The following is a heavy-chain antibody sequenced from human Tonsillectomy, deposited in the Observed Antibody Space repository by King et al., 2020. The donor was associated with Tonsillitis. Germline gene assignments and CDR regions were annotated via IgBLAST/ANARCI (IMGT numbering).Heavy chain of an antibody. CDR3: AKMGSSSNYYDY. D-gene: IGHD2-2*01. Sequence: VQLVESGGGLVQPGGSLRLSCAASGFTFSSYAMSWVRQAPGKGLERVSAITGSGGSTYYADSVKGRFTISRDNSKNTLYLQMNTLRPEDTAVYYCAKMGSSSNYYDYWGQGTLVTVSS. V-gene: IGHV3-23*04. J-gene: IGHJ4*02. CDR1: GFTFSSYA. CDR2: ITGSGGST.